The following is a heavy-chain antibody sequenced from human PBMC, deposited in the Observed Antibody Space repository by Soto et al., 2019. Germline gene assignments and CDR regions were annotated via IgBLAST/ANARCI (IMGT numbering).Heavy chain of an antibody. Sequence: SETLSLTCTVSGDSFSSYYWTWIRQPPGKRLEWVAYIFHTGNTNYNPSLKSRVTISVDTSKNQFSLKLRSATPADTAVYYCAALDGALDYWGQGTLVTVSS. CDR1: GDSFSSYY. D-gene: IGHD3-10*01. V-gene: IGHV4-59*01. J-gene: IGHJ4*02. CDR2: IFHTGNT. CDR3: AALDGALDY.